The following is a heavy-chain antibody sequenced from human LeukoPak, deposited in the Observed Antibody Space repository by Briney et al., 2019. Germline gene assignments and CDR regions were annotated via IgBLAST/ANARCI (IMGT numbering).Heavy chain of an antibody. CDR3: AKERRPLVGYYYYMDV. CDR2: IRYDGSNK. CDR1: GFTFSSYG. Sequence: GGSLRLSCAASGFTFSSYGMHWVRQAPGKGLEWVAFIRYDGSNKYYADSVKGRFTISRDNSKNTLYLQMNSLRAEDTAVYYCAKERRPLVGYYYYMDVWGKGTTVTVSS. D-gene: IGHD2-15*01. J-gene: IGHJ6*03. V-gene: IGHV3-30*02.